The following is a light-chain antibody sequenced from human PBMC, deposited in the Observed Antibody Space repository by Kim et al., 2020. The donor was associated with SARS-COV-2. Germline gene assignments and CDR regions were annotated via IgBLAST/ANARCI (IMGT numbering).Light chain of an antibody. CDR3: QQYNNWPRWT. CDR2: GAS. Sequence: SPGERATLSCRASQRVSSNLAWYPQKPGQAPRLLIYGASTRATGIPARFSGSGSGTEFTLTISGLQSEDFAVYYCQQYNNWPRWTFGQGTKVDIK. CDR1: QRVSSN. J-gene: IGKJ1*01. V-gene: IGKV3-15*01.